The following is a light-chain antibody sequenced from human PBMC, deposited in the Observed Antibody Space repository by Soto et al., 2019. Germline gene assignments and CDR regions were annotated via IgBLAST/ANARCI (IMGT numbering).Light chain of an antibody. CDR1: SSNIGAGYD. CDR3: QSYDSSLSEV. V-gene: IGLV1-40*01. Sequence: QSALTQPPSVSGAPGQRVTISCTGSSSNIGAGYDVHWYQQLPGTAPKLLIYGNSNRPSGVPDRFSGSKSGTSASLAITGLQAEDEADYYCQSYDSSLSEVFGTGTK. J-gene: IGLJ1*01. CDR2: GNS.